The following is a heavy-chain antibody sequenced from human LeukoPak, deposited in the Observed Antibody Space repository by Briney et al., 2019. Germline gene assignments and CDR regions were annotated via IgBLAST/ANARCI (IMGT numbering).Heavy chain of an antibody. CDR1: GGSISSSSYY. Sequence: SETLSLTCTVSGGSISSSSYYWGWIRQPPGKGLEWIGNVYYSGSTYYNPSLKSRVTISVDTSKNQFSLKLSSVTAADTAVYYCARGYYHMDVWGKGTTVTVSS. J-gene: IGHJ6*03. V-gene: IGHV4-39*07. CDR3: ARGYYHMDV. CDR2: VYYSGST.